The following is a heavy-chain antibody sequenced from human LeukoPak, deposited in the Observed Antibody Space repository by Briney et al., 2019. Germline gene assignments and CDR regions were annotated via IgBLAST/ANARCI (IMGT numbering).Heavy chain of an antibody. CDR2: ISDDGRHN. V-gene: IGHV3-30*04. CDR3: ARVYLERLTAGYFDH. Sequence: GGSLRLSCAASGFTFSTYAMNWVRQAPGKGLEWVAVISDDGRHNYYADSVKGRFTISRDNSKSTLYLQMNSLRDDDSAAYFCARVYLERLTAGYFDHWGQGTQVTVSS. D-gene: IGHD2-8*01. J-gene: IGHJ4*02. CDR1: GFTFSTYA.